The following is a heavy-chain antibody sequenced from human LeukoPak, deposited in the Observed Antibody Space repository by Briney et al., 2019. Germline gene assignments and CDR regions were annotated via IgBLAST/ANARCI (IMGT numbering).Heavy chain of an antibody. J-gene: IGHJ6*03. D-gene: IGHD2-2*01. Sequence: PSETLSLTCTVSGYSISSGYYCGWIRQPPGKGLEWIGSIYHSGSTYYNASLKSRVTISVDTSKRHFSLKLSSVTAADTAVYYCARIVVRYYMDVWGKGTTVTVSS. CDR1: GYSISSGYY. V-gene: IGHV4-38-2*02. CDR3: ARIVVRYYMDV. CDR2: IYHSGST.